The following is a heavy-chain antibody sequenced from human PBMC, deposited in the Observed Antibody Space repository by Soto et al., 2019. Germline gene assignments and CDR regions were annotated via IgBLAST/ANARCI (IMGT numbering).Heavy chain of an antibody. J-gene: IGHJ4*02. V-gene: IGHV3-33*01. CDR2: IWYDGSNK. D-gene: IGHD3-3*01. Sequence: GGSLRLSSAASGFTFRSYGMHWVRQAPGKGLEWVAVIWYDGSNKYYADSVKGRFTISRDNSKNTLYLQMNSLRAEDTAVYYCARDYVDFWSGYFDYRGQGTLVTVSS. CDR1: GFTFRSYG. CDR3: ARDYVDFWSGYFDY.